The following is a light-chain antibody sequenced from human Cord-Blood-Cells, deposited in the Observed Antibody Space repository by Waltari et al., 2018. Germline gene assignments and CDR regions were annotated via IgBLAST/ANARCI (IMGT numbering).Light chain of an antibody. V-gene: IGLV3-27*01. J-gene: IGLJ2*01. Sequence: SYELTQPSSVSVSPGQTARITCSGDVLAKKYARWFQQKPGQAPVLVIYKDSERPSGIPARFSGSSSGTTVTLTISGAQVEDEADYYCCSAADNNQGVFGGGTKLTVL. CDR3: CSAADNNQGV. CDR2: KDS. CDR1: VLAKKY.